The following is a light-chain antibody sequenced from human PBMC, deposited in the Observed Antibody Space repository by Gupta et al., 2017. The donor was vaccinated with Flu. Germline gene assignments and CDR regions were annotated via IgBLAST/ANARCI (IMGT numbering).Light chain of an antibody. CDR1: QSVFRNY. CDR3: QQYSSSPRT. V-gene: IGKV3-20*01. CDR2: GAS. J-gene: IGKJ1*01. Sequence: ERATLSGRASQSVFRNYLAWYQHRPGQAPRLLIWGASNRVTGIPDRFSGSGSGTDFALTISRLEPEDFAVYYCQQYSSSPRTFGQGTKVEIK.